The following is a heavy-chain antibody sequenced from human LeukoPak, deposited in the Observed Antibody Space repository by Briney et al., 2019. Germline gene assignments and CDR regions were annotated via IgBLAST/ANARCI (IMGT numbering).Heavy chain of an antibody. CDR1: GYTLTELS. CDR3: ATDPGRAVIQLAD. V-gene: IGHV1-24*01. J-gene: IGHJ4*02. Sequence: ASVKVSYKVSGYTLTELSMHWVRQAPGKGLEWMGGFDPEDGETIYAQKFQGRVTMTEDTSTDTAYMELSSLRSEDAAVYYCATDPGRAVIQLADWGQGTLVTVSS. D-gene: IGHD5-18*01. CDR2: FDPEDGET.